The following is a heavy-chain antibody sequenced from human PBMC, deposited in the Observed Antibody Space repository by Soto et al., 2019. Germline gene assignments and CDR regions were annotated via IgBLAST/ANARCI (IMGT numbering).Heavy chain of an antibody. J-gene: IGHJ4*02. V-gene: IGHV1-18*04. CDR3: ARAGQYYDSSGYAN. CDR1: GYSFGTSG. D-gene: IGHD3-22*01. CDR2: ISADNGNT. Sequence: QVKLVQSGTEVKKPGASVKVSCKASGYSFGTSGISWVRQAPGQGLEWMGWISADNGNTNYDQKLQSRATMTTDTCTNTAYLELRSLISDDTAVYYCARAGQYYDSSGYANWGQGTLVTVS.